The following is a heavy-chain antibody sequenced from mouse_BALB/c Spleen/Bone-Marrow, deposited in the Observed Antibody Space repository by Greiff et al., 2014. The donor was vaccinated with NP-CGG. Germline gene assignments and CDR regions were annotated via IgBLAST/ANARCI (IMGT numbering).Heavy chain of an antibody. CDR3: AKLTWDEGDY. V-gene: IGHV2-6-5*01. CDR2: IWGAGIT. CDR1: GFSLTDYG. D-gene: IGHD4-1*01. J-gene: IGHJ2*01. Sequence: VMLVESGPGLVAPSQSLSITCTVSGFSLTDYGVSWIRQPPGKGLEWLGVIWGAGITYYNSALKSRLSISKDNPKSQVFLKMNSLQTDDTAMYYCAKLTWDEGDYWGQGTTLTISS.